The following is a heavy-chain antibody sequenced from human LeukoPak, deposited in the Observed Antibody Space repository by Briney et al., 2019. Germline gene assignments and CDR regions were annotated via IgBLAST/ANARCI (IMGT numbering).Heavy chain of an antibody. CDR3: ARSYDILTGYLSFDY. V-gene: IGHV1-18*04. Sequence: ASVTVSCTASGYTFTSYYMHWVRHAPGQGLEWMGWISAYNGNTNYAQKLQGRVTMTTDTSTSTAYMEVRSLRSDDTAVYYCARSYDILTGYLSFDYWGQGTLVTVSS. CDR1: GYTFTSYY. CDR2: ISAYNGNT. D-gene: IGHD3-9*01. J-gene: IGHJ4*02.